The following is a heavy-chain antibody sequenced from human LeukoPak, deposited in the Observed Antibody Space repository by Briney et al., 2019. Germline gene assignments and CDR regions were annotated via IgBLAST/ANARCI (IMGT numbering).Heavy chain of an antibody. V-gene: IGHV3-7*01. CDR2: IKQDGSEK. J-gene: IGHJ4*02. CDR3: ATVGLGYCSSTSCYFPDY. CDR1: GFTFSSYW. Sequence: GGSLRLSCAASGFTFSSYWMSWVRQAPGKGLEWVANIKQDGSEKYYVDSVKGRFTISRDNAKNSLYLQMNSLRAEDTAVYYCATVGLGYCSSTSCYFPDYWGQGTLVTVSS. D-gene: IGHD2-2*01.